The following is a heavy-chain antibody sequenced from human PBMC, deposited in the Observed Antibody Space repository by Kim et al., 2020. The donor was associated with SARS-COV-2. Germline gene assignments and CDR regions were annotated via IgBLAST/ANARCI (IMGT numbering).Heavy chain of an antibody. CDR1: GFTFSSYV. V-gene: IGHV3-23*01. CDR2: ISGSGGNT. J-gene: IGHJ4*02. CDR3: AKGSTVTTVYYFDY. D-gene: IGHD4-17*01. Sequence: GGSLRLSCAASGFTFSSYVMSWVRQAPGKGLEWVSAISGSGGNTYYADSVKGRFTISRDNSKNTLYLQMNSLRAEDTAVYYCAKGSTVTTVYYFDYWGQGTLVSVSS.